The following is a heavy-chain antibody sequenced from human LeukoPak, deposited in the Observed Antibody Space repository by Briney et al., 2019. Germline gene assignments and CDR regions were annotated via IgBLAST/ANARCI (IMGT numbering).Heavy chain of an antibody. Sequence: SETLSLTCTVSGGSVSSSGYYWGWIRQPPGKGLEWIGSIHYSGSTYYNPSLKSRVTISVDTSKNQFSLNLSSVTAADTAVYYCARQYGLPTFDYWGQGTLVTVSS. D-gene: IGHD5-12*01. V-gene: IGHV4-39*01. CDR2: IHYSGST. CDR1: GGSVSSSGYY. J-gene: IGHJ4*02. CDR3: ARQYGLPTFDY.